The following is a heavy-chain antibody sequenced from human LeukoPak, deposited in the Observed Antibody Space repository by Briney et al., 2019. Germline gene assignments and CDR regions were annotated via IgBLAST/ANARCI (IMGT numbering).Heavy chain of an antibody. Sequence: ASVKVSCKTSGYTFTNYAIHWVRQAPGQRLEWMGWINGGNGNTEYSQTFQGRVTITRDTSASTAFLELSSLRSDDTAVYYCARRTFGATFDYWGQGTLVTVSS. V-gene: IGHV1-3*01. CDR3: ARRTFGATFDY. CDR1: GYTFTNYA. J-gene: IGHJ4*02. CDR2: INGGNGNT. D-gene: IGHD1-26*01.